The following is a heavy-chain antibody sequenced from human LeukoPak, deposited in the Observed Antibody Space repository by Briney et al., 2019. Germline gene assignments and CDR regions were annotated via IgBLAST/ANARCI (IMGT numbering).Heavy chain of an antibody. CDR1: GLTFSNFP. CDR3: ATQSITLVVVISPFDY. V-gene: IGHV3-30*02. Sequence: GGSLRLSCAASGLTFSNFPMHWVRQAPGKGLEWVALIQDDGATTNYVDSVRGRFTISRDNSKSTVYLQMNSLKPDDTAVYYCATQSITLVVVISPFDYWGQGTLITVSS. CDR2: IQDDGATT. D-gene: IGHD3-22*01. J-gene: IGHJ4*02.